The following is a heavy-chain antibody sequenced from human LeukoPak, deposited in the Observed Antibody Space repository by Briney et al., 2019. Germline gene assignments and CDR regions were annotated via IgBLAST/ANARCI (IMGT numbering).Heavy chain of an antibody. J-gene: IGHJ5*02. V-gene: IGHV1-18*04. Sequence: ASVKVSCKASGYTFTSYGISWVRQAPGQGLEWMGWISAYNGNTNYAQELQGRVTMTTDTSTSTAYMELRSLRSDDTAVYYCARVKVDVVVPAAMPDDWFDPWGQGTLVTVSS. D-gene: IGHD2-2*01. CDR1: GYTFTSYG. CDR2: ISAYNGNT. CDR3: ARVKVDVVVPAAMPDDWFDP.